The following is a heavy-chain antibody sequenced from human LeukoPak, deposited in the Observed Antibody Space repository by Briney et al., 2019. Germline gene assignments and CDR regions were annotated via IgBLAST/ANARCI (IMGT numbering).Heavy chain of an antibody. CDR1: GFTFTTYW. CDR3: ATSRVFDY. J-gene: IGHJ4*02. Sequence: GGSLRLSCAASGFTFTTYWMSWVRQAPGKGLEWVANIKQDGSEKYYVDSVKGRFTISRDNAKKTLYLDMNSLRVDDTAIYYCATSRVFDYWGQGILVTVSS. V-gene: IGHV3-7*01. CDR2: IKQDGSEK.